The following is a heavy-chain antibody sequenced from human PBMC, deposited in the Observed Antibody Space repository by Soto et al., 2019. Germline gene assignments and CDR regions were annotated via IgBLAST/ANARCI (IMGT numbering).Heavy chain of an antibody. J-gene: IGHJ5*02. V-gene: IGHV5-10-1*01. CDR2: IDPSDSYT. CDR3: ARHSPLLHKYCRGECYSFWFDP. Sequence: LGESLKISCKGSGYSFTSYWISWVRQMPGKGLEWMGRIDPSDSYTNYSPSFQGHVTISADKSISTAYLQWSSLKASDTAMYYCARHSPLLHKYCRGECYSFWFDPWGQGTLVTVSS. D-gene: IGHD2-21*01. CDR1: GYSFTSYW.